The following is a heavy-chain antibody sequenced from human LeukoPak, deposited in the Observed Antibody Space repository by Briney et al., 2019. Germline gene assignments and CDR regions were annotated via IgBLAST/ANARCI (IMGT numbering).Heavy chain of an antibody. CDR3: ARAESMALYFLY. J-gene: IGHJ1*01. V-gene: IGHV1-18*01. CDR2: VSTDNGDT. Sequence: EASVKVSCKASGYTFTDSGLIWVPQAPGQGLKWMGWVSTDNGDTDYAKKFQDRVTMTTESSTQTTFMELRNLRSVDTAGYYSARAESMALYFLYWGQGTLVSVSS. D-gene: IGHD4/OR15-4a*01. CDR1: GYTFTDSG.